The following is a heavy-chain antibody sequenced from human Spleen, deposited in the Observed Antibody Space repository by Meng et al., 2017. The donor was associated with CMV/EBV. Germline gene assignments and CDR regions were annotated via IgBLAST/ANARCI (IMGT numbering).Heavy chain of an antibody. CDR2: ISGSGGST. J-gene: IGHJ6*02. CDR3: AKDKANYYYYYGMDV. Sequence: GSLRLSCEASGFTFSIYCMSWVRQAPGKGLEWVSAISGSGGSTYYADSVKGRFTISRDNSKNTLYLQMNSLRAEDTAVYYCAKDKANYYYYYGMDVWGQGTTVTVSS. CDR1: GFTFSIYC. V-gene: IGHV3-23*01.